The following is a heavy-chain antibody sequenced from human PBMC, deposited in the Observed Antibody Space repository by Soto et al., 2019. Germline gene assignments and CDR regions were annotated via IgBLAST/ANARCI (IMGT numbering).Heavy chain of an antibody. J-gene: IGHJ4*02. CDR2: INHSGST. V-gene: IGHV4-34*01. CDR1: GGSFSGYY. Sequence: QVQLQQWGAGLLKPSETLSLTCAVYGGSFSGYYWSWIRQPPGKGLEWIGEINHSGSTNYNPSLKSRVTTSVDTSKNQFSLKLSSVTAADTAVYYCARGPTSLYDFWSGYYRFDYWGQGTLVTVSS. CDR3: ARGPTSLYDFWSGYYRFDY. D-gene: IGHD3-3*01.